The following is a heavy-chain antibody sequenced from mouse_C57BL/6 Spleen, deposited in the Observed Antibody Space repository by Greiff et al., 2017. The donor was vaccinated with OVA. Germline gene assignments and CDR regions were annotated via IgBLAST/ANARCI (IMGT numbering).Heavy chain of an antibody. CDR1: GYTFTSYT. D-gene: IGHD1-1*01. J-gene: IGHJ1*03. CDR3: ARRGSSYWYFDV. Sequence: QVHVKQSGAELARPGASVKMSCKASGYTFTSYTMHWVKQRPGQGLEWIGYINPSSGYTKYNQKFKDKATLTADKSSSTAYMQLSSLTSEDSAVYYCARRGSSYWYFDVWGTGTTVTVSS. CDR2: INPSSGYT. V-gene: IGHV1-4*01.